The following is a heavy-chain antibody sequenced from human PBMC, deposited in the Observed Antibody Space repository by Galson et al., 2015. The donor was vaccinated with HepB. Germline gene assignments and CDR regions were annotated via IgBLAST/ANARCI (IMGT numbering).Heavy chain of an antibody. CDR1: GGTFSGYT. CDR2: IIPFLGIT. J-gene: IGHJ4*02. Sequence: SVKVSCKASGGTFSGYTISWVRQAPGQGLEWMARIIPFLGITNYAQKFQGRVTITADKSTSTVYMELSSLKSDDTAIYFCAREEGPLDIWGQGTLVTVSS. CDR3: AREEGPLDI. V-gene: IGHV1-69*04.